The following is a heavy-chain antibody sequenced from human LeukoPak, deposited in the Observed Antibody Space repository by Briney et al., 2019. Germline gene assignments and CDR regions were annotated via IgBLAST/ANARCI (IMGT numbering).Heavy chain of an antibody. CDR2: IWYDGTNK. J-gene: IGHJ6*02. V-gene: IGHV3-33*01. CDR3: ARDGKSAAMDYYGMDV. CDR1: GFTFSNYA. Sequence: GRSLRLSCAASGFTFSNYAIHWVRQAPGKGLEWVVVIWYDGTNKFYADSVKGRFTISRDNSKNTLYLQMNSLRAEDTAVYYCARDGKSAAMDYYGMDVWGQGTTVTVSS. D-gene: IGHD2-2*01.